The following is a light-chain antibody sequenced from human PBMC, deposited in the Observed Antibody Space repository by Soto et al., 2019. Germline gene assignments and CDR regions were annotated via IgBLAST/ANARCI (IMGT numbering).Light chain of an antibody. J-gene: IGKJ4*01. Sequence: IQLTQSPSSLSASVGDRVTITCRASQGIDSNLAWYQQRPGKVPQLLIYETSILQSGVSSRFSGSGSGTDFTFTISSLQAEAFATSECQAARSYTSNFGGGTKVEI. CDR1: QGIDSN. V-gene: IGKV1-9*01. CDR2: ETS. CDR3: QAARSYTSN.